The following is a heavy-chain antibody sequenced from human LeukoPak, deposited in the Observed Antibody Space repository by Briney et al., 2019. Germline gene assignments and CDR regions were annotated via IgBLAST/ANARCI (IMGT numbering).Heavy chain of an antibody. CDR1: GGSISSGGYY. CDR2: IDYSGST. CDR3: ARGYSSSSHYYFYYYMDV. J-gene: IGHJ6*03. D-gene: IGHD6-6*01. Sequence: SETLSLTCTVSGGSISSGGYYWSWIRQHPGKGLEWIGYIDYSGSTYYNPSLKGRVTISVDTSKNQFSLKLSSVTAADTAVYYCARGYSSSSHYYFYYYMDVWGKGTTVTVSS. V-gene: IGHV4-31*03.